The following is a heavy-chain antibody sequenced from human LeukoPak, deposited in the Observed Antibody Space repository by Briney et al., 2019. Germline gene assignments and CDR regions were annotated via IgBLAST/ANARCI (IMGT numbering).Heavy chain of an antibody. CDR1: GFTFGSYG. CDR2: IWYDGSNK. V-gene: IGHV3-30*02. D-gene: IGHD6-19*01. Sequence: GGSLRLSCAASGFTFGSYGMHWVRQAPGKGLEWVAVIWYDGSNKYYADSVKGRFTISRDNSKNTLYLQMNSLRAEDTAVYYCAKAMAVAFDAFDIWGQGTMVTVSS. CDR3: AKAMAVAFDAFDI. J-gene: IGHJ3*02.